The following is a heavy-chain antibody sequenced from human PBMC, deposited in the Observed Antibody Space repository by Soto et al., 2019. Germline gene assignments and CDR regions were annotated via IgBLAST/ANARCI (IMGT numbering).Heavy chain of an antibody. CDR1: GDTFTSFA. V-gene: IGHV1-3*04. J-gene: IGHJ6*02. CDR3: ASPLRGVDYYGMDV. CDR2: INTDNGHT. D-gene: IGHD2-15*01. Sequence: QVQFMQSGAKVKKPGAAVKVSCKASGDTFTSFAVHWVRQAPGQRLEWMGWINTDNGHTKYSHKFQGRVTISRDTSATAAYMELNGLRPEDTAVYFCASPLRGVDYYGMDVWGQGTTVTVSS.